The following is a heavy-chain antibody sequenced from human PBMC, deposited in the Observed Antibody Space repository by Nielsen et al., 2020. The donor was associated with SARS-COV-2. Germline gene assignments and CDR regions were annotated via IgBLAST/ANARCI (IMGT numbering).Heavy chain of an antibody. V-gene: IGHV5-51*01. CDR3: ARHCVKGGRDGYNYYYYYYGMDV. Sequence: GESLKISCKGSGYSFTSYWIGWVRQMPGKGLEWMGIIYPGDSDTRYSPSFQGQVTISADKSISTAYLQWSSLKASDTAMYYCARHCVKGGRDGYNYYYYYYGMDVWGQGTTVTVSS. CDR2: IYPGDSDT. J-gene: IGHJ6*02. CDR1: GYSFTSYW. D-gene: IGHD5-24*01.